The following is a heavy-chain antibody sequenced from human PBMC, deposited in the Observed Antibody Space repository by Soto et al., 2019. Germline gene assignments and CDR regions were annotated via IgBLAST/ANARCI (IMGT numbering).Heavy chain of an antibody. Sequence: PGGSLRLSCAGSGFTFNDAWMNWVRQAPGKGLEWVGRIKSESDGGTTAYAAPVKGRFTISRDDSKNTVYLQMNSLRTEDTALYYCMTDRQYRPAYWGQGTQVTV. CDR2: IKSESDGGTT. CDR1: GFTFNDAW. V-gene: IGHV3-15*07. CDR3: MTDRQYRPAY. D-gene: IGHD3-16*02. J-gene: IGHJ4*02.